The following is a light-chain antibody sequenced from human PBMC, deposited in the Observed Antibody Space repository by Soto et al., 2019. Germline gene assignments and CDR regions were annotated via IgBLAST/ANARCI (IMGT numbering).Light chain of an antibody. V-gene: IGKV2-28*01. CDR3: QQYYSVPIT. CDR1: QTLLHTNGYNY. CDR2: LGS. Sequence: DIVMTQSPLSLPVTPGEPASISCRSSQTLLHTNGYNYLDWYLQRPVQSPHLLIYLGSNRASGVPDRFSGGGSGTDFTLTISSLQAEDVAVYYCQQYYSVPITFGQGTRLEI. J-gene: IGKJ5*01.